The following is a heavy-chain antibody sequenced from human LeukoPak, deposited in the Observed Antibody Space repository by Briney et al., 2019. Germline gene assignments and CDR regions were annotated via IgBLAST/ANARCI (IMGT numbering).Heavy chain of an antibody. CDR1: GFTFSSYA. CDR3: AGGTGFIIKD. D-gene: IGHD3-9*01. CDR2: ISGSDGST. J-gene: IGHJ4*02. V-gene: IGHV3-23*01. Sequence: GGSLRLSCAASGFTFSSYAMSWVRQAPGKGLEWFSAISGSDGSTYYADSVKGRFTISRDNAKNSLYLQMNNLRVEDTAMYYCAGGTGFIIKDWGQGTLVTVSS.